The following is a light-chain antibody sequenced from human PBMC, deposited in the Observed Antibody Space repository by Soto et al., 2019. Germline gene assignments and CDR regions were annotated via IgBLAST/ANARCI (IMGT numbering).Light chain of an antibody. CDR3: TSYTGSSTLYV. J-gene: IGLJ1*01. Sequence: QSALTQPPSASGSPGQSVTISCTGPSSAVGDSHSVSWYQHHPGKAPRLIIYEVSDRPSGISDRFSGSKSGNTASLTISGLQAEDEGDYFCTSYTGSSTLYVFGTGTKVTVL. CDR2: EVS. V-gene: IGLV2-14*01. CDR1: SSAVGDSHS.